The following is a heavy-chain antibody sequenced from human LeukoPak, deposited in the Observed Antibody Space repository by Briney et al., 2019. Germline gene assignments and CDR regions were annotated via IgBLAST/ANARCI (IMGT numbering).Heavy chain of an antibody. CDR2: IYFRGST. CDR3: ARDRGIAARPYYYYGMDV. Sequence: SETLSLTCTVSGGSISSYYWSWIRQPPGKGLEWIGYIYFRGSTNYNPSLKSRVTISVDTSKNQFPLELSSVTAADTAVYYCARDRGIAARPYYYYGMDVWGQGTTVTVSS. J-gene: IGHJ6*02. V-gene: IGHV4-59*01. CDR1: GGSISSYY. D-gene: IGHD6-6*01.